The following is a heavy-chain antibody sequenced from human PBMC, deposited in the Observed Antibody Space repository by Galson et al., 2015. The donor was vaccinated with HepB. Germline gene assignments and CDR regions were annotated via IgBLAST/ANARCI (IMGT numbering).Heavy chain of an antibody. Sequence: SLTCTVSGGSISSSSYYWGWIRQPPGKGLEWIGSIYYSGSTYYNPSLKSRVTISVDTSKNQFSLKLSSVTAADTAVYYCARYFSSGYVWDDAFDIWGQGTMVTVSS. CDR1: GGSISSSSYY. V-gene: IGHV4-39*01. CDR2: IYYSGST. CDR3: ARYFSSGYVWDDAFDI. D-gene: IGHD5-12*01. J-gene: IGHJ3*02.